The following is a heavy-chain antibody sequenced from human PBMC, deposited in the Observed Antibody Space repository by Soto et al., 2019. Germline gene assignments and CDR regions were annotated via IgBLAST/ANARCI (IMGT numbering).Heavy chain of an antibody. Sequence: QVQLQESGPGLVKPSQTLSLTCTVSGGSISSGDYYWSWIRQPPGKGLEWIGYIYYSGSTFYNPSLKSPVPPSVETSQNQYAAKLSSVTAADPLVYYCVGTPVTWIQLYDGWGQGALVTVCS. CDR1: GGSISSGDYY. CDR3: VGTPVTWIQLYDG. V-gene: IGHV4-30-4*01. J-gene: IGHJ4*02. D-gene: IGHD5-18*01. CDR2: IYYSGST.